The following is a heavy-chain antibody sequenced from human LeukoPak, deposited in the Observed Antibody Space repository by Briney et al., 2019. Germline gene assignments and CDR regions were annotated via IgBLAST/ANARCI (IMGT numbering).Heavy chain of an antibody. D-gene: IGHD3-22*01. Sequence: SETLSLTCAVYGGSFSGYFWSWIRQPPGKGLEWIGDINHNGGTNYNPSLKSRVTISVDTSKNQFSLKLSSVTAADTAVYYCARAPSDSSGYSSYYYYMDVWGKGTTVTVSS. CDR3: ARAPSDSSGYSSYYYYMDV. CDR1: GGSFSGYF. CDR2: INHNGGT. V-gene: IGHV4-34*01. J-gene: IGHJ6*03.